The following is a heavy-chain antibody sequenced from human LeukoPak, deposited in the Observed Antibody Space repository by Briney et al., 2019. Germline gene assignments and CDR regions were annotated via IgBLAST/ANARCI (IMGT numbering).Heavy chain of an antibody. J-gene: IGHJ6*03. CDR1: GFTFDDYG. Sequence: GGSLRLSCGASGFTFDDYGMSWVRQAPGKGLEWVSGINWNGGSTGYADSVKGRFTISRDNAKNSLYLQMNSLRAEDTALYYCARAPEGDHDIRYYMDVWGKGTTVTVSS. CDR2: INWNGGST. CDR3: ARAPEGDHDIRYYMDV. D-gene: IGHD1-14*01. V-gene: IGHV3-20*04.